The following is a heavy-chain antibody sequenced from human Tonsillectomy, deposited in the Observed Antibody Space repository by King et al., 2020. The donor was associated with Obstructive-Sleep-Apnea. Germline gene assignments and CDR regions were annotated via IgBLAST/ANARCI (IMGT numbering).Heavy chain of an antibody. CDR2: ISGSGGST. CDR3: AKARQPYVSGEDYFDY. V-gene: IGHV3-23*04. D-gene: IGHD6-19*01. Sequence: EVQLVESGGGLVQPGGSLRLSCAASGFTFSSYAMSWVRQAPGKGLEWVSVISGSGGSTYYANSLKGRFTISRDNSKTTLYLQMNSLRAEDTAVYYCAKARQPYVSGEDYFDYWGQGTLVTVSS. J-gene: IGHJ4*02. CDR1: GFTFSSYA.